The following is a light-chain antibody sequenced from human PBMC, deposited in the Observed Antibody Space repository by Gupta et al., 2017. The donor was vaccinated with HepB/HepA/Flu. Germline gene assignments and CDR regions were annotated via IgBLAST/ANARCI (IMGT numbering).Light chain of an antibody. Sequence: EIVLTQSPGTRSLSPGERATLSCRASQSIRSNLLVWYQQKLGQAPRLLIYDASKRATGIPDRFSGSGSGTDFTLTISRLEPEDFAVYYCQQYDISPITFGQGTRLEIK. CDR2: DAS. V-gene: IGKV3-20*01. CDR3: QQYDISPIT. J-gene: IGKJ5*01. CDR1: QSIRSNL.